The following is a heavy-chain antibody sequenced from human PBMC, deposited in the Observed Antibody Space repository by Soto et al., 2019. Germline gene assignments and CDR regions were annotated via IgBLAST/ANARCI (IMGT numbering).Heavy chain of an antibody. CDR3: ARVWENCGPFDY. J-gene: IGHJ4*02. D-gene: IGHD3-16*01. V-gene: IGHV3-48*02. CDR2: ISSSSSTI. CDR1: GFTLSSNS. Sequence: GGSLRLSCAASGFTLSSNSMNWVRQAPGKGLEWVSYISSSSSTIYYADSVKGRFTISRDNAKNSLYLQMNSLRDEDTSVYYCARVWENCGPFDYWGQGTLVTVSS.